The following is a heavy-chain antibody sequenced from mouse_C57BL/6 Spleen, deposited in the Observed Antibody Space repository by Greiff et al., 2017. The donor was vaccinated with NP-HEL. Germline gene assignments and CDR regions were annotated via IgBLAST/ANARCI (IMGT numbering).Heavy chain of an antibody. CDR2: IWTGGGT. D-gene: IGHD1-1*01. J-gene: IGHJ1*03. CDR1: GFSLTSYA. Sequence: QVQLQQSGPGLVAPSQSLSITCTVSGFSLTSYAISWVRQPPGKGLEWLGVIWTGGGTNYNSALKSRLSISKDNSKSQVFLKMNSLQTDDTARYYCARIYYGSSSGGYFDVWGTGTTVTVSS. V-gene: IGHV2-9-1*01. CDR3: ARIYYGSSSGGYFDV.